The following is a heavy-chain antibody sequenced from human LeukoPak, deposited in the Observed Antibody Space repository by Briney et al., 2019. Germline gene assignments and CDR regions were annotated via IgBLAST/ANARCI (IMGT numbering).Heavy chain of an antibody. CDR2: IKEDGSAK. J-gene: IGHJ4*02. Sequence: GGSLRLSCAASGFNFGIYWMSWVRQAPGKGLEWVAHIKEDGSAKYYVDSVKGRFTISRETAKNSLYLQMNSLRVEDTAVYYCAIECGGDCYSDYWRQRTQVTVSS. D-gene: IGHD2-21*02. V-gene: IGHV3-7*01. CDR3: AIECGGDCYSDY. CDR1: GFNFGIYW.